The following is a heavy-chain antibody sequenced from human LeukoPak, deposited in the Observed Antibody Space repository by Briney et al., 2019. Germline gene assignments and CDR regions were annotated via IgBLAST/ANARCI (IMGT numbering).Heavy chain of an antibody. Sequence: PGGSLRLSCAASGFTVSSNYMSWVRQAPGKGLEWVSVIYSGGNTYYADSVKGRFTISRDNSKNTLYLQMNSLRAEDTAVYYCAREVVELRGGLHYYYGMDVWGQGTTVTVSS. J-gene: IGHJ6*02. V-gene: IGHV3-66*01. CDR3: AREVVELRGGLHYYYGMDV. D-gene: IGHD1-7*01. CDR2: IYSGGNT. CDR1: GFTVSSNY.